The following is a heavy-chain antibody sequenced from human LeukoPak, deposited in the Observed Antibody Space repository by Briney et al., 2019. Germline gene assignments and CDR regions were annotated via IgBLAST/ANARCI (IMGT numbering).Heavy chain of an antibody. D-gene: IGHD3-10*01. CDR2: IYYRGST. V-gene: IGHV4-59*01. J-gene: IGHJ5*02. CDR1: GGSINNYY. CDR3: ASSNLGSLGQFDP. Sequence: PSETLSLTCTVSGGSINNYYWSWIRQPPGKGLEWIGYIYYRGSTNYNPSLKSRVTFSVDTSKNQFSLKLNSVTAADTAVYYCASSNLGSLGQFDPWGQGTLVTVSS.